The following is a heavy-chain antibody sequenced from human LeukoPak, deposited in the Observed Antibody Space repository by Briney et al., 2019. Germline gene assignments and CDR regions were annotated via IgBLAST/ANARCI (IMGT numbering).Heavy chain of an antibody. V-gene: IGHV4-59*08. D-gene: IGHD4-17*01. CDR3: ARTPVTRYNWFDP. CDR2: IYYSGST. J-gene: IGHJ5*02. CDR1: GDSITNYY. Sequence: SETLSLTCTVSGDSITNYYWSWIRQPPGKGLEWIGYIYYSGSTNYNPSLKSRVTISVDTSKNQFSLKLSSVTAADTAVYYCARTPVTRYNWFDPWGQGTLVTVSS.